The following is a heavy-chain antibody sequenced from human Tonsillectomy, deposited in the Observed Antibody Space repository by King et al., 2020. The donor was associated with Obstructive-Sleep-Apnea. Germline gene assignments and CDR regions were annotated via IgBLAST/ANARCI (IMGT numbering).Heavy chain of an antibody. CDR2: VYYSGNT. V-gene: IGHV4-59*08. J-gene: IGHJ4*02. CDR3: ARHRGVEDYGGYGDYFDY. Sequence: QLQESGPGLVKPSETLSLTCSVSVGSINNYYWSWIRQPPGKGLEWIGYVYYSGNTNFNPSLKSRVTISADTSKIQFSLRLSPVTAADTAVYYCARHRGVEDYGGYGDYFDYWGQGTLVTVSS. D-gene: IGHD5-12*01. CDR1: VGSINNYY.